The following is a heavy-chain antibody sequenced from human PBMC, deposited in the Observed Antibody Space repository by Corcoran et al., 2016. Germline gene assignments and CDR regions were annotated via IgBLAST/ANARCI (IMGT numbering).Heavy chain of an antibody. J-gene: IGHJ4*02. CDR3: ATSAPYGDYVRFDY. Sequence: QVQLQQWGAGLLKPSETLSLTCAVYGGSFSGYYWSWIRQPPGKGLGWIGEINHSGSTNYNPSLKSRVTISVDTSKNQFSLKLSSVTAADTAVYYCATSAPYGDYVRFDYWGQGTLVTVSS. CDR2: INHSGST. V-gene: IGHV4-34*01. CDR1: GGSFSGYY. D-gene: IGHD4-17*01.